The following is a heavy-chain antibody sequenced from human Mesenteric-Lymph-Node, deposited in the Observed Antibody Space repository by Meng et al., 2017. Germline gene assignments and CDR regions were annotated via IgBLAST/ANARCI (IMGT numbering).Heavy chain of an antibody. CDR2: ISSSSSYM. CDR1: GFTFSSYS. CDR3: ARASGGYYSPPDY. Sequence: VQAVEFGGGLAKPGGSLRLSCAAFGFTFSSYSLNWVLQAPGKGLEWVSSISSSSSYMYYADSVKGRFTISRDNAKNSLYLQMNSLRAEDTAVYFCARASGGYYSPPDYWGQGTLVTVSS. J-gene: IGHJ4*02. D-gene: IGHD3-22*01. V-gene: IGHV3-21*01.